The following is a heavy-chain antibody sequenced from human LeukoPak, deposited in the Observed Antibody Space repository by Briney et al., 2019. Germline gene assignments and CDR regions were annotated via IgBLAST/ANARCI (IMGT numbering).Heavy chain of an antibody. CDR1: GYRFIDHW. D-gene: IGHD1-1*01. J-gene: IGHJ5*02. CDR2: IFPAEPDT. CDR3: ARQGQLSDYSGGS. Sequence: GESMKISCKASGYRFIDHWIGWVRQKPGKGLEWMGIIFPAEPDTGYSPSFQGRVTFSADESITTAYLQWNSLKASDTAMYFCARQGQLSDYSGGSWGQGTLVTVSS. V-gene: IGHV5-51*01.